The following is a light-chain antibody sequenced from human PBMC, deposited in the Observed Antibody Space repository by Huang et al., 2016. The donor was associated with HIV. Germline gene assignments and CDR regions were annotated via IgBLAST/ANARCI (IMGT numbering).Light chain of an antibody. CDR3: QQRSNWALT. J-gene: IGKJ4*01. CDR1: QSVSSY. V-gene: IGKV3-11*01. Sequence: VLTQSPATLSLSPGARATLSCRASQSVSSYLAWYQQKPGQAPRLLIYDASNRATGIPARFSGSGSGTDFTLTISSLEPEDFAVYYCQQRSNWALTFGGGTKVEIK. CDR2: DAS.